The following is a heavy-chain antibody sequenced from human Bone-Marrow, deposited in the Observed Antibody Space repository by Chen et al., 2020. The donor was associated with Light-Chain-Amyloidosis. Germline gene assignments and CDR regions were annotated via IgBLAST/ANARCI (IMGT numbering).Heavy chain of an antibody. CDR1: GGSVTSGKYY. CDR3: ARDLLVYTRTSWGFDP. J-gene: IGHJ5*02. Sequence: QVQLQESGPGLVKPSETLSLTCSVSGGSVTSGKYYWTWIRQTPGKGLEWIGYIYYTGTTNYNPSLKSRVTISIDTSKNQFSLILRSLTAADTAVYFCARDLLVYTRTSWGFDPWGQGTQVIVSS. V-gene: IGHV4-61*01. D-gene: IGHD3-22*01. CDR2: IYYTGTT.